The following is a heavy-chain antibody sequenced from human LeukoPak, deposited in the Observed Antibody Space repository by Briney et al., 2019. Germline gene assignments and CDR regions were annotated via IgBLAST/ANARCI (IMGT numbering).Heavy chain of an antibody. Sequence: PSQTLSLTCTVSGGSISSGDYYWSWIRQPPGKGLEWIGYIYYSGSTYCNPSLKSRVTISVDTSKNQFSLKLSSVTAADTAVYYCARGYYYDSSGYAPDYWGQGTLVTVSS. CDR3: ARGYYYDSSGYAPDY. CDR2: IYYSGST. V-gene: IGHV4-30-4*01. CDR1: GGSISSGDYY. D-gene: IGHD3-22*01. J-gene: IGHJ4*02.